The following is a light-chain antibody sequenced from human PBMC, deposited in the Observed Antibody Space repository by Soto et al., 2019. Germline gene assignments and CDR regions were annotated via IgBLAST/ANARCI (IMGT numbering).Light chain of an antibody. Sequence: EIVLTQSPGTLSLSPGQRATLSCRASQNVNNYLAWYQHKPGQAPRLLIYGASSRATGIPDRISGSGSGTDFTLIISRLEPDDFAVYYCQQFAVAPWTFGQGTKVEIK. CDR3: QQFAVAPWT. CDR2: GAS. CDR1: QNVNNY. V-gene: IGKV3-20*01. J-gene: IGKJ1*01.